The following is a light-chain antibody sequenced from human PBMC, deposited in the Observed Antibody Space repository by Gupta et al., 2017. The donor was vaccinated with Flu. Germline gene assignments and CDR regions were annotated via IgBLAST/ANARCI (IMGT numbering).Light chain of an antibody. J-gene: IGLJ1*01. CDR2: EVS. Sequence: QSALTQPPSASGSPGQSVTISCTGTSSDVGGYNYVSWYQQHPGKAPKLMIYEVSKRPSGVPDRFSGSKSGGAASLTVSGLQAEDEADYYCSSYGGSNKYVFGTGTKVTVL. V-gene: IGLV2-8*01. CDR1: SSDVGGYNY. CDR3: SSYGGSNKYV.